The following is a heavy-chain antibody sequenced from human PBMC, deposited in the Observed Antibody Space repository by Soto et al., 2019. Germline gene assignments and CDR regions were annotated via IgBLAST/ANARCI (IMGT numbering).Heavy chain of an antibody. V-gene: IGHV4-39*01. CDR1: GGSISSSSYY. CDR3: ARHEHSGIVVVPAARGSNFSGVWFDP. D-gene: IGHD2-2*01. J-gene: IGHJ5*02. CDR2: IYYSGST. Sequence: PSETLSLTCTVSGGSISSSSYYWGWIRQPPGKGLEWIGSIYYSGSTYYNPSLKSRVTISVDTSKNQFSLKLSSVTAADTAVYYCARHEHSGIVVVPAARGSNFSGVWFDPWGQGTLVTVSS.